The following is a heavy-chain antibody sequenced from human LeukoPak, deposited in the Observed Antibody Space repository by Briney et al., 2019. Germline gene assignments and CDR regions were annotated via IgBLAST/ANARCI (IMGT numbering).Heavy chain of an antibody. CDR2: IYYSGST. D-gene: IGHD3-10*01. V-gene: IGHV4-39*07. CDR3: ARDGPLITMVRGAPQVFDY. Sequence: PSETLSLTCTVSGGSISSSSYYWGWIRQPPGKGLEWIGSIYYSGSTYYNPSLKSRVTISVDTSKNQFSLKLSSVTAADTAVYYCARDGPLITMVRGAPQVFDYWGQGTLVTASS. J-gene: IGHJ4*02. CDR1: GGSISSSSYY.